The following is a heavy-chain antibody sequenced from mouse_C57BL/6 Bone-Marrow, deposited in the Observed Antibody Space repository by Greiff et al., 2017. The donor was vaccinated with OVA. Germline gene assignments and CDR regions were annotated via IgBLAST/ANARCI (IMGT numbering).Heavy chain of an antibody. V-gene: IGHV1-69*01. J-gene: IGHJ1*03. CDR3: ARSVYYGSSPRYFDV. CDR1: GYTFTSYW. CDR2: IDPSDSYT. Sequence: QVQLKQPGAELVMPGASVKLSCKASGYTFTSYWMHWVKQRPGQGLEWIGEIDPSDSYTNYNQKFKGKSTLTVDKSSSTAYMQLSSLTSEDSAVYYCARSVYYGSSPRYFDVWGTGTTVTVSS. D-gene: IGHD1-1*01.